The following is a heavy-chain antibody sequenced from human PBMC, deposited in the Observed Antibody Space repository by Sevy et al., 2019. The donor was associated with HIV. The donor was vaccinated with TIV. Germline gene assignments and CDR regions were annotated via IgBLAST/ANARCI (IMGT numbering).Heavy chain of an antibody. D-gene: IGHD3-10*01. J-gene: IGHJ4*02. CDR2: ISSSGNYI. Sequence: GGSLRLSCAASGFIFSSFTMNWVRQAPGKGLEWVSSISSSGNYIYFADSVKGRFTISRDNTKNSLYLHLNSLRAEDTAVYYCAGPMAEAPRTDYWGQGTLVTVSS. CDR1: GFIFSSFT. CDR3: AGPMAEAPRTDY. V-gene: IGHV3-21*01.